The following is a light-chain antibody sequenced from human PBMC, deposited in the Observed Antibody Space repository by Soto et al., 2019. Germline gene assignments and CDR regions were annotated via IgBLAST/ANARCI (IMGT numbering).Light chain of an antibody. CDR2: RSD. CDR1: SSNIGSNH. V-gene: IGLV1-47*01. Sequence: QSVLTQPPSASGTPGQRVTISCSGSSSNIGSNHVYWYQQFPGMAPKLLMYRSDQRPTGVPDRFSGYKSGTSASLAISGLLSDDEADYYCSARDDILSGVVFGGGTKLTVL. CDR3: SARDDILSGVV. J-gene: IGLJ2*01.